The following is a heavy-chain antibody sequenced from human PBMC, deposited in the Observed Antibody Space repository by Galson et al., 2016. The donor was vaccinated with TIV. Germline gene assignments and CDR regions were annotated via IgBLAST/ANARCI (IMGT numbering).Heavy chain of an antibody. Sequence: LSLTCAVYGGSLSDYYWSWIRQPPGKGLEWIGEINHSGHTHHNPSLKSRATISLDTSKNQFSLTLSSVTAADTAFFYCAGVRRGHVGVVDATDAFDIWDQGKMVNVSS. J-gene: IGHJ3*02. D-gene: IGHD2-15*01. CDR3: AGVRRGHVGVVDATDAFDI. CDR1: GGSLSDYY. CDR2: INHSGHT. V-gene: IGHV4-34*04.